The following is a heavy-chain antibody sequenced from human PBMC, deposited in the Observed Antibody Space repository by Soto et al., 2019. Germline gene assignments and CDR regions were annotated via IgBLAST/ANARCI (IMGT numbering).Heavy chain of an antibody. CDR2: ISYDGSNK. CDR3: AKEAASWATVHYYYYGMDV. CDR1: GFTFSSYG. Sequence: PGGSLRLSCAASGFTFSSYGMHWVRQAPGKGLEWVAVISYDGSNKYYADSVKGRFTISRDNSKNTLYLQMNSLRAEDTAVYYCAKEAASWATVHYYYYGMDVWGQGTTVTVSS. V-gene: IGHV3-30*18. D-gene: IGHD4-17*01. J-gene: IGHJ6*02.